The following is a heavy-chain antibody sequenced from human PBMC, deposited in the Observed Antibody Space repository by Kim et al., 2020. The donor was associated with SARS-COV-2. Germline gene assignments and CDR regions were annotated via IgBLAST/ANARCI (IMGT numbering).Heavy chain of an antibody. Sequence: GGSLRLSCAASGFTVSSNYMSWVRQAPGKGLEWVSVIYSGGSTYYADSVKGRFTISRHNSKNTLYLQMNSLRAEDTAVYYCARVFTQQTRKQWQYYYYYMDVWGKGTTVTVSS. CDR2: IYSGGST. CDR1: GFTVSSNY. V-gene: IGHV3-53*04. CDR3: ARVFTQQTRKQWQYYYYYMDV. J-gene: IGHJ6*03. D-gene: IGHD6-19*01.